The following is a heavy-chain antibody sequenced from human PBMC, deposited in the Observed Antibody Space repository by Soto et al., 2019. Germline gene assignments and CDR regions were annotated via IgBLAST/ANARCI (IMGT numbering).Heavy chain of an antibody. V-gene: IGHV3-23*01. Sequence: QLLQSGGGLVQPGGSLTLSCAASGFTFGTTDMSWVLQAPGEGLEWVSTIDGSGGITYYADSVKGRFTISRDNSRNTVYLQMNSLRGDDTALYYCLKNSGWFNTWGQGALVTVSS. J-gene: IGHJ5*02. D-gene: IGHD3-10*01. CDR3: LKNSGWFNT. CDR1: GFTFGTTD. CDR2: IDGSGGIT.